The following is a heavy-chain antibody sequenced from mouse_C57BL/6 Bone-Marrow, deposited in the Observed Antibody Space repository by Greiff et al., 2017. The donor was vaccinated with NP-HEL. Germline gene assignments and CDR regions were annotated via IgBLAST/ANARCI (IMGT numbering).Heavy chain of an antibody. Sequence: QVQLQQPGAELVKPGASVNLSCKASGYTFTSYWMHWVKQRPGRGLEWIGRIDPNSGGTKYNEKFKSKATLTVDKPSSTAYMQLSSLTSEDSAVYYCARSVSTTVVATRYDIDYWGQGTTLTVSS. D-gene: IGHD1-1*01. J-gene: IGHJ2*01. V-gene: IGHV1-72*01. CDR2: IDPNSGGT. CDR3: ARSVSTTVVATRYDIDY. CDR1: GYTFTSYW.